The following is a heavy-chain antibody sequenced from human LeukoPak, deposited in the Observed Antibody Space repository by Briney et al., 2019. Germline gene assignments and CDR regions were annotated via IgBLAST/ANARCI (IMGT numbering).Heavy chain of an antibody. Sequence: GGSLRLSCEASGLIFTNAWMNWVRQAPGKGLEWVSAISGSGGGTYYADSVKGRFTISRDNSKNTLYLQMNSLRAEDTAVYYCAKPYSGWTSFDYWGQGTLVTVSS. D-gene: IGHD6-19*01. J-gene: IGHJ4*02. CDR1: GLIFTNAW. CDR3: AKPYSGWTSFDY. CDR2: ISGSGGGT. V-gene: IGHV3-23*01.